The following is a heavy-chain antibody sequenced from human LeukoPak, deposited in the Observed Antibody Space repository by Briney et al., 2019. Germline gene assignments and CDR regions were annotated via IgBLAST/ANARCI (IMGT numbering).Heavy chain of an antibody. J-gene: IGHJ4*02. CDR1: GFTFSSYA. Sequence: GGSLRLSCAASGFTFSSYAMHWVRQAPGKGLEWVSSISSSSSYIYYADSVKGRFTISRDNAKNSLYLQMNSLRAEDTAVYYCARSVDTAMVTHFDYWGQGTLVTVSS. D-gene: IGHD5-18*01. V-gene: IGHV3-21*01. CDR2: ISSSSSYI. CDR3: ARSVDTAMVTHFDY.